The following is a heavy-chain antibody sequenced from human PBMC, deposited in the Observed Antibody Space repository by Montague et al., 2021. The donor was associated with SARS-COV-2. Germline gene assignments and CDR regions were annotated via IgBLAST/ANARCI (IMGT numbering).Heavy chain of an antibody. Sequence: SETLSLTCTISGGSVSSSSYYWNWIRQPPGKGLEWIGYIYYTGSTNYNPSLKSRVTMAVDTSRNQFSLKVNSATTEDTAVYYCARGSHQYCGGVSCYSTFDYWGQGTLVTVSS. CDR1: GGSVSSSSYY. CDR2: IYYTGST. J-gene: IGHJ4*02. D-gene: IGHD2-15*01. V-gene: IGHV4-61*01. CDR3: ARGSHQYCGGVSCYSTFDY.